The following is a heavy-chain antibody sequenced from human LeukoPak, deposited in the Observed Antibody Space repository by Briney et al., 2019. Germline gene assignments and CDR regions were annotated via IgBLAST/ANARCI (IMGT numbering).Heavy chain of an antibody. CDR3: AKPPWELKSPEYFQH. CDR1: GSTFSSYA. Sequence: GGSLRLSCAASGSTFSSYAMSWVRQAPGKGLEWVSAISGSGGSTYYADSVKGRFTISRDNSKNTLYLQMNSLRAEDTAVYYCAKPPWELKSPEYFQHWGQGTLVTVSS. D-gene: IGHD1-26*01. J-gene: IGHJ1*01. CDR2: ISGSGGST. V-gene: IGHV3-23*01.